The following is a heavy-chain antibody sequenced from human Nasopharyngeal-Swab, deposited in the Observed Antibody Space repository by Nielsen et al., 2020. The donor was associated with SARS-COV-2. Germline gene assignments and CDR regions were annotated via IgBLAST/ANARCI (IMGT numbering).Heavy chain of an antibody. J-gene: IGHJ4*02. V-gene: IGHV3-9*01. D-gene: IGHD3-22*01. CDR3: AKDPFGYDSSGFASY. CDR1: GFTFDDYA. Sequence: GGSLRLSCAASGFTFDDYAMHWVRQAPGKGLEWVSGISWNSGSIGYADSVKGRFTISRDNAKNSLYLQMNSLSAEDTALYYCAKDPFGYDSSGFASYWGQGTLVTVSS. CDR2: ISWNSGSI.